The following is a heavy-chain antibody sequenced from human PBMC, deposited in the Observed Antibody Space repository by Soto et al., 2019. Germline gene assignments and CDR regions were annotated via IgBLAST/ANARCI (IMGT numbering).Heavy chain of an antibody. Sequence: QVQLVQSGAEVKMHGSSVKVSCKASGGTFSSYAISWVRQAPGQGLEWMGGIIPIFGTANYAQKFQGRVTITADESTSTAYMDLSSLRSEDTAVYYCASPPTTGNSYYYGMDVWGQGTTVTVSS. V-gene: IGHV1-69*12. CDR1: GGTFSSYA. CDR2: IIPIFGTA. D-gene: IGHD4-17*01. CDR3: ASPPTTGNSYYYGMDV. J-gene: IGHJ6*02.